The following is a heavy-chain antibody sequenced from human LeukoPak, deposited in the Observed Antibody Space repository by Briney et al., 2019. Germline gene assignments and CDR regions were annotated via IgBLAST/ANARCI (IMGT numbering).Heavy chain of an antibody. V-gene: IGHV1-69*04. D-gene: IGHD3-16*01. CDR3: AGIDGGFPFDY. J-gene: IGHJ4*02. Sequence: ASVKVSCKASGGTFSSYAIIWVRQAPGQGLEWMGRIIPILGIANYAQKFQGRVTITADKSTSTAYMELSSLRSEDTAVYYCAGIDGGFPFDYWGQGTLVTVSS. CDR2: IIPILGIA. CDR1: GGTFSSYA.